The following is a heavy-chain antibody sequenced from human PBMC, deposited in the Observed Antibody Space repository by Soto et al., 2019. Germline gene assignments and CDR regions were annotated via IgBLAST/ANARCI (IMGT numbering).Heavy chain of an antibody. D-gene: IGHD2-2*01. V-gene: IGHV1-2*04. Sequence: ASVKVSCKASGYTFTGYYMHWVRQAPGQGLEWMGWINPNSGGTNYAQKFQGWVTMTRDTSISTAYMELSRLRSDDTAVYYCARGPPRDIVVVPAALEFDYWGQGTLLTVSS. CDR1: GYTFTGYY. J-gene: IGHJ4*02. CDR3: ARGPPRDIVVVPAALEFDY. CDR2: INPNSGGT.